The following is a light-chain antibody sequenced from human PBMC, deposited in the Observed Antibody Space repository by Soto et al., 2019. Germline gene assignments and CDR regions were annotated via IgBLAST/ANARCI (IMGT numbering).Light chain of an antibody. V-gene: IGLV2-14*01. Sequence: QPASVSGSPGQSVTISCAGTSGDVGGYNYVSWYQQHPGKAPKLMIHAVTNRPSGVSNRFSGSKSGNTASLTISSLQAEDEADYYCCSYTGASTYVFGTGTKVTVL. CDR2: AVT. CDR3: CSYTGASTYV. CDR1: SGDVGGYNY. J-gene: IGLJ1*01.